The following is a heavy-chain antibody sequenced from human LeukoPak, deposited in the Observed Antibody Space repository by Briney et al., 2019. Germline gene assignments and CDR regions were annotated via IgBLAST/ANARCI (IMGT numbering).Heavy chain of an antibody. D-gene: IGHD6-13*01. CDR3: ARLDGSSWYWFDP. J-gene: IGHJ5*02. Sequence: SETLSLTCTVSGGSISSYYWSWIRQPPGKGLEWVAYIYYSGSTNYNPSLKSRVTISVDTSKNQFSLKLSSVTAADTAVYYCARLDGSSWYWFDPWGQGTLVTVSS. CDR1: GGSISSYY. V-gene: IGHV4-59*08. CDR2: IYYSGST.